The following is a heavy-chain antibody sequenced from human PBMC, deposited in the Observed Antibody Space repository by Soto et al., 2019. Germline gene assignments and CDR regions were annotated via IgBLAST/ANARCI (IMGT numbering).Heavy chain of an antibody. Sequence: ASVKVSCKVSWYTLTELSIHWGRQAPGKGLEWMGGFDPEDGETIYAQKFQGRVTMTEDTSTDTAYMELSSLRSEDTAVDYCATDQRSSSLNYYYYGMDVWGQGPTVTVSS. D-gene: IGHD6-6*01. V-gene: IGHV1-24*01. CDR2: FDPEDGET. J-gene: IGHJ6*02. CDR1: WYTLTELS. CDR3: ATDQRSSSLNYYYYGMDV.